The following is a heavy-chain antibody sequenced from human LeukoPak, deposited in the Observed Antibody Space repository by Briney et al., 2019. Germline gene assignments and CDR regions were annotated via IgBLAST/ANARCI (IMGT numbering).Heavy chain of an antibody. Sequence: TSETLSLTCAVYGGSFSGYYWSWIRQPPGKGLEWIGEINHSGSTNYNPSLKSRVTMSVDTSKNQFSLKLSSVTAADTAVYYCARERLAGAADYWGQGTLVTVSS. D-gene: IGHD2-15*01. CDR1: GGSFSGYY. J-gene: IGHJ4*02. CDR2: INHSGST. CDR3: ARERLAGAADY. V-gene: IGHV4-34*01.